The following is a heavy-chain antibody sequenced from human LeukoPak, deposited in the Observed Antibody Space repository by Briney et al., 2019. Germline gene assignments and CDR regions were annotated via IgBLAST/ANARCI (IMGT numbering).Heavy chain of an antibody. CDR2: MNPNSGNT. D-gene: IGHD3-3*01. J-gene: IGHJ4*02. CDR1: GYTFTSYY. Sequence: GAPVKVSCKASGYTFTSYYMHWVRQATGQGLEWMGWMNPNSGNTGYAQKFQGRVTITRNTSISTAYMELSSLRSEDTAVYYCARGKYDFWSGYYYRVFDYWGQGTLVTVSS. CDR3: ARGKYDFWSGYYYRVFDY. V-gene: IGHV1-8*03.